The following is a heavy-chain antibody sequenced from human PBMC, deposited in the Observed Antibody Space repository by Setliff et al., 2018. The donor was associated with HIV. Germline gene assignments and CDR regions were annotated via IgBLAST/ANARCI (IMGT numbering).Heavy chain of an antibody. CDR1: VGTFSSYA. Sequence: SVKVSCKASVGTFSSYAISWVRQAPGQGLEWMGRIIPIFGSTNYAQKFQGRVTITADKSTSTAYMELSSLRSDDTAVYYCATDSRHDYSDNSPISTFGFDIWGKGTMVTVSS. CDR3: ATDSRHDYSDNSPISTFGFDI. J-gene: IGHJ3*02. D-gene: IGHD4-4*01. CDR2: IIPIFGST. V-gene: IGHV1-69*06.